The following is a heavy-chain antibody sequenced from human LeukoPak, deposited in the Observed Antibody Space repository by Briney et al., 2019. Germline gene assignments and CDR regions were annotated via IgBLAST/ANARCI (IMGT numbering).Heavy chain of an antibody. V-gene: IGHV3-21*01. CDR3: ARSYGDYVDCFDY. CDR1: GFTFSSYA. D-gene: IGHD4-17*01. Sequence: GSLRLSCAASGFTFSSYAMSWVRQAPGKGLEWVSSISSSSSYIYYADSVKGRFTISRDNAKNSLYLQMNSLRAEDTAVYYCARSYGDYVDCFDYWGQGTLVTVSS. J-gene: IGHJ4*02. CDR2: ISSSSSYI.